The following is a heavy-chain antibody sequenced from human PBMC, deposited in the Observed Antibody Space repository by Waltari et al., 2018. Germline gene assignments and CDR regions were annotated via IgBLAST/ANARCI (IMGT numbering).Heavy chain of an antibody. CDR3: ARSLSGYFGGREY. CDR2: ITHGGTTT. CDR1: GSGFHFGGYE. J-gene: IGHJ4*02. D-gene: IGHD5-12*01. Sequence: EVQLVESGGGLVQPGGSLSLPCVASGSGFHFGGYEMSWVRQAPGKGLEWLSYITHGGTTTYYADSVKGRFTISRDNGKNSLYLQMNSLTAEDTAVYYCARSLSGYFGGREYWGQGTLVTVSS. V-gene: IGHV3-48*03.